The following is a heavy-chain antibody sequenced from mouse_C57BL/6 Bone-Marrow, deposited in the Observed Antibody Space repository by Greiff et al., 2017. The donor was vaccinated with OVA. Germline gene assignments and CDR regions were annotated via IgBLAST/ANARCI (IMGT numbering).Heavy chain of an antibody. D-gene: IGHD6-2*01. Sequence: EVKLVESGGGLVKPGGSLKLSCAASGFTFSDYGMHWVRQAPETGLEWVAYISSGSSTIYYADTVKGRFTISRDNAKNTLFLQMTSLRSEDTAMYYCARPSLRSYWYFDVWGTGTTVTVSS. CDR3: ARPSLRSYWYFDV. V-gene: IGHV5-17*01. J-gene: IGHJ1*03. CDR2: ISSGSSTI. CDR1: GFTFSDYG.